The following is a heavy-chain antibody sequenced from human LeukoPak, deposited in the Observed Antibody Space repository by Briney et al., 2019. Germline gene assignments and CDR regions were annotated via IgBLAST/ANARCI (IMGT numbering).Heavy chain of an antibody. D-gene: IGHD2-15*01. V-gene: IGHV4-34*01. CDR3: ARAKIVVVVAARYGYFDY. CDR1: GGSFSGYY. Sequence: SETLSLTCAVYGGSFSGYYWSWIRQPPGKGLEWIGEINHSGSTNYNPSLKSRVTISVDTSKNQFSLKLSSVTAADTAVYYCARAKIVVVVAARYGYFDYWGQGTLVTVSS. CDR2: INHSGST. J-gene: IGHJ4*02.